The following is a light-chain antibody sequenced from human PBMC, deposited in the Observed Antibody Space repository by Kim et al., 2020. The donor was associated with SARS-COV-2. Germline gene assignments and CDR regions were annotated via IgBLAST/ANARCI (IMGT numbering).Light chain of an antibody. Sequence: PGQRVTIARTGSSANIGAGYDVHWYQPLPGTAPKLLIYGNSNRPSGVPDRFSGSKSGTSASLAITGLQAEDEADYYCQSYDSSLRVFGGGTQLTVL. J-gene: IGLJ2*01. CDR3: QSYDSSLRV. V-gene: IGLV1-40*01. CDR2: GNS. CDR1: SANIGAGYD.